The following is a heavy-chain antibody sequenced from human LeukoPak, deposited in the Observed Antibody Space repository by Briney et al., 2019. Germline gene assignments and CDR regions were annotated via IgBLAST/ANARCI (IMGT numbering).Heavy chain of an antibody. CDR3: AKDKYGYSGYEGAFDI. J-gene: IGHJ3*02. CDR1: GFTFSSYG. V-gene: IGHV3-30*02. CDR2: IRYDGSNK. D-gene: IGHD5-12*01. Sequence: PGGSLRLSCAASGFTFSSYGMHWVRQAPGKGLEWVAFIRYDGSNKYYADSVKGRFTISRDNSKNTLYLQMNSLRAEDTAVYYCAKDKYGYSGYEGAFDIWGQGTMVTVSS.